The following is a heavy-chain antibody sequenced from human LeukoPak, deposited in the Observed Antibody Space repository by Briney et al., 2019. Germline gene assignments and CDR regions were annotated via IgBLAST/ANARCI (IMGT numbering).Heavy chain of an antibody. CDR3: AREGWNDVADS. Sequence: ASVTVSCKASGYTFTNYGISWVRQAPGQGLEWLGWVSAYNGNTNYAQRVQDRVTMTTDTSTTTAYMELGSLTLDDTAVYYCAREGWNDVADSWGQGTRVIVSS. D-gene: IGHD1-1*01. V-gene: IGHV1-18*01. CDR1: GYTFTNYG. J-gene: IGHJ4*02. CDR2: VSAYNGNT.